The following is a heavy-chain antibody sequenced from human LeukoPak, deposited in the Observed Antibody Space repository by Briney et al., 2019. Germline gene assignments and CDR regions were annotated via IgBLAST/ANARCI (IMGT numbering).Heavy chain of an antibody. CDR3: AQGDSYYDFLLSV. CDR1: GFTFRSYA. CDR2: ISGSGAKT. J-gene: IGHJ3*01. Sequence: GGSLRLSYEASGFTFRSYAMTWVRQAPGKGLEWVSAISGSGAKTYYADSVKGRFTISRDNSRNTPYLQMNSLRVEDTAVYYCAQGDSYYDFLLSVWGQGTMVTVSS. D-gene: IGHD3-3*01. V-gene: IGHV3-23*01.